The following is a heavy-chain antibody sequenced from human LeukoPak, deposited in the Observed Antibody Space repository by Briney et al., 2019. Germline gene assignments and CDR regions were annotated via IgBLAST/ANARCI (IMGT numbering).Heavy chain of an antibody. CDR2: IIPICGTA. Sequence: SVKASCKASGGTFSSYAISWGRQAPGQGLEWMGGIIPICGTANYAQKFQGRVTITTDEYTRTAYMELSRLRSEDTAVYYCARGGGYGGTVTTFDYWGQGPLVTVSS. CDR3: ARGGGYGGTVTTFDY. CDR1: GGTFSSYA. V-gene: IGHV1-69*05. D-gene: IGHD4-11*01. J-gene: IGHJ4*02.